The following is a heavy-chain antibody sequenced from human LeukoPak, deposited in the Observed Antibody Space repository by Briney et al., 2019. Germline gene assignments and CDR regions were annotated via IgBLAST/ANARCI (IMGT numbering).Heavy chain of an antibody. D-gene: IGHD7-27*01. CDR2: TYYRSKWYN. V-gene: IGHV6-1*01. CDR3: ARGPQLGRQGEYFDY. CDR1: GDSVSTNSAS. Sequence: SQTLSLTCAISGDSVSTNSASWNWIRQSPSRGLEWLGRTYYRSKWYNDYAVSVKSRITINPDTSKNQFSLQLNSVTPEDTAVYYCARGPQLGRQGEYFDYWGQGTLVTVSS. J-gene: IGHJ4*02.